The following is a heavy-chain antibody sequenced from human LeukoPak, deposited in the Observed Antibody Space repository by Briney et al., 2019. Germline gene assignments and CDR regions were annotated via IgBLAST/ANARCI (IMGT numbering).Heavy chain of an antibody. D-gene: IGHD6-19*01. CDR3: AKNRSGWYYFDY. CDR1: GFSFDDYA. Sequence: TGGSLRLSCAASGFSFDDYAIHWVRQVPGKGLEWVSGVTWNSVPIGYADSVKGRFTISRDSSKNSVYLQMNSLTLEDTAFYYRAKNRSGWYYFDYWGHGTLVTVSS. CDR2: VTWNSVPI. V-gene: IGHV3-9*01. J-gene: IGHJ4*01.